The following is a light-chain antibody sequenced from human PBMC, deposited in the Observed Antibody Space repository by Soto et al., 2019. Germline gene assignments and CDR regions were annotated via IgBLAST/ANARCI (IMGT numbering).Light chain of an antibody. CDR1: SSNIGSNY. J-gene: IGLJ3*02. V-gene: IGLV1-47*01. Sequence: QSVLTQPPSASGTPGQKVTISCSGSSSNIGSNYVYWYEQLPGTAPKLLIYRNNLRPSGVPDRVSGSKSGTSASLAISGLRAEDEADYYCAAWDDSLSGVVFGGGTKVTVL. CDR3: AAWDDSLSGVV. CDR2: RNN.